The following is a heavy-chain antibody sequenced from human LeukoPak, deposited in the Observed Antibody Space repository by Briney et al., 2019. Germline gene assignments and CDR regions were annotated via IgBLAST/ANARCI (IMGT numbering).Heavy chain of an antibody. CDR2: ISAYNGNT. Sequence: SVKVSCKASGFAFSICGISWVRQAPVQGLEWMGWISAYNGNTNYAQKLQGRVTMTTDTSTSAAYMELRSLRSDDTAVYYCGRHEEGEPHLDYWGQGTLVTVSS. J-gene: IGHJ4*02. CDR1: GFAFSICG. V-gene: IGHV1-18*01. D-gene: IGHD3-16*01. CDR3: GRHEEGEPHLDY.